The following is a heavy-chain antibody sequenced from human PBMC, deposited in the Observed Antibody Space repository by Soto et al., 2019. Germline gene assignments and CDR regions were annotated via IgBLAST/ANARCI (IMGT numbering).Heavy chain of an antibody. J-gene: IGHJ6*02. D-gene: IGHD1-26*01. CDR3: AKGGAIVAAGTRVYLYNAMDV. CDR2: INPNSGDT. Sequence: ASVKVSCKASGYTFTGYYVHWVRQAPGQGLEWMGWINPNSGDTYLAQRFQGRVTMNRDTSIGTAYMELRGLTSDDTAEYYCAKGGAIVAAGTRVYLYNAMDVWGQGTTVTVTS. CDR1: GYTFTGYY. V-gene: IGHV1-2*02.